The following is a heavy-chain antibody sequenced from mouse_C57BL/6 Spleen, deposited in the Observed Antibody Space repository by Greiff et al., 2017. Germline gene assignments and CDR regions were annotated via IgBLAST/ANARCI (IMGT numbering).Heavy chain of an antibody. CDR3: ARRPYGSSYAMDD. J-gene: IGHJ4*01. CDR2: INPGSGGT. CDR1: GYAFTNYL. Sequence: VQLQQSGAELVRPGTSVKVSCKASGYAFTNYLIEWVKQRPGQGLEWIGVINPGSGGTNYNEKFKGKATLTADKSSSTAYMQLSSLTSEDSAVYFWARRPYGSSYAMDDWGQGTSVTVSS. D-gene: IGHD1-1*02. V-gene: IGHV1-54*01.